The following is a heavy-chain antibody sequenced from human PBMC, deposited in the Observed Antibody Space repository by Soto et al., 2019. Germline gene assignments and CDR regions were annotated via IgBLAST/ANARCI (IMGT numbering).Heavy chain of an antibody. CDR2: INHSGST. CDR1: GGSFSGYY. CDR3: ARVSVLQENAIPYNWFDP. J-gene: IGHJ5*02. D-gene: IGHD1-1*01. Sequence: SETLSLTCAVYGGSFSGYYWSWIRQPPGKGLEWIGEINHSGSTNYNPSLKSRVTISVDTSKNQFSLKLSSVTAADTAVYYCARVSVLQENAIPYNWFDPWGQGTLVTVSS. V-gene: IGHV4-34*01.